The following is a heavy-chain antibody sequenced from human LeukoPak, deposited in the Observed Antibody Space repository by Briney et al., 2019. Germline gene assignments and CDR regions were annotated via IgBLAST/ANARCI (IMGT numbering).Heavy chain of an antibody. V-gene: IGHV4-59*12. Sequence: SETLSLTCTVSGGSISSYYWSWIRQPPGKGLEWIGYIHYSGSTNYNPSLKSRVTISVDTSKNQFSLKLSSVTAADTAVYYCARRVVVRYFDWLLRVSANWFDPWGQGTLVTVSS. CDR1: GGSISSYY. CDR3: ARRVVVRYFDWLLRVSANWFDP. D-gene: IGHD3-9*01. J-gene: IGHJ5*02. CDR2: IHYSGST.